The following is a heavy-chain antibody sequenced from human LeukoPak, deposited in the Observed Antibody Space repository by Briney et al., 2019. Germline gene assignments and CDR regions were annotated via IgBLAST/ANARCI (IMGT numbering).Heavy chain of an antibody. J-gene: IGHJ4*01. CDR2: INSDGSST. CDR1: GFTFSSYW. Sequence: GGSLRLSCAASGFTFSSYWMHWVRQAPGKGLVWVSRINSDGSSTSYADSVEGRFTISRDNAKNSLYLQMNSLRAEDTAFYYCAKDGRPDTYGIFDLWGHGTLVTVSS. V-gene: IGHV3-74*01. CDR3: AKDGRPDTYGIFDL. D-gene: IGHD1-1*01.